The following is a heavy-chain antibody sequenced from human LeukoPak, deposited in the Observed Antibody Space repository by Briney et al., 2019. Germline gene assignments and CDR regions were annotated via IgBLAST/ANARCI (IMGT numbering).Heavy chain of an antibody. CDR3: ARGLDSSGYYGDY. D-gene: IGHD3-22*01. V-gene: IGHV3-48*03. CDR2: IRSSGSTI. CDR1: GFTFSSYE. Sequence: GGSLRLSCAASGFTFSSYEMNWVRQAPGKGLEWVSYIRSSGSTIYYADSVKGRFTMSRENAKNSLCLQMNSLRAEDTAVYYCARGLDSSGYYGDYWGQGTLVTVSS. J-gene: IGHJ4*02.